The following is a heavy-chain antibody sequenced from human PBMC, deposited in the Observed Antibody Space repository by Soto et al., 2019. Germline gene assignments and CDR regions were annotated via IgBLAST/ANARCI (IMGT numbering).Heavy chain of an antibody. Sequence: QVVLVQSGAEVKKPGDSEKVSCKSSGYKFTDYYIHWVRQAPGQGPEWMGWVNPKRGDAVYAQKFQGWVTMTRDTATTTAYLEVNRLKPDDTAVYFCARDPGLPGRYWYFDLWGRGTLVTVSS. CDR2: VNPKRGDA. V-gene: IGHV1-2*04. D-gene: IGHD3-9*01. CDR1: GYKFTDYY. CDR3: ARDPGLPGRYWYFDL. J-gene: IGHJ2*01.